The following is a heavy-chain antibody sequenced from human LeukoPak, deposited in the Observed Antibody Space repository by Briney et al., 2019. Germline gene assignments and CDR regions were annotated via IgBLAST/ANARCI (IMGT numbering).Heavy chain of an antibody. Sequence: PGGSLRLSCAASGFTFSSYEMNWVRQAPGKGLEWVSCISSSGSTIYYADSVKGRFTISRDNAKNSLYLQMNSLRAEDTAVYYCARDNGYCSGGSCYSDWDYFDYWGQGTLVTVSS. J-gene: IGHJ4*02. D-gene: IGHD2-15*01. CDR3: ARDNGYCSGGSCYSDWDYFDY. CDR1: GFTFSSYE. CDR2: ISSSGSTI. V-gene: IGHV3-48*03.